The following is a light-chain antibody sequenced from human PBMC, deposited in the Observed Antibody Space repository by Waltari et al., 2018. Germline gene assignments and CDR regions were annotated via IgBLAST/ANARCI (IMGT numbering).Light chain of an antibody. CDR2: RAS. CDR3: QQHGTLPAT. CDR1: QTVGSSS. V-gene: IGKV3-20*01. Sequence: EIVLTQSPGTASLSPGESVTLSCRASQTVGSSSLAWYQQKPGQAPSLVIYRASRSATGIPDRFSGSGSGTDFSLTISRLEPEDFAVYYCQQHGTLPATFGQGTKVEIK. J-gene: IGKJ1*01.